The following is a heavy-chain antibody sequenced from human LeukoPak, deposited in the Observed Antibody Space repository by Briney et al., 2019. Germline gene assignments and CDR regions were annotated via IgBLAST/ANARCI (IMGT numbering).Heavy chain of an antibody. D-gene: IGHD6-13*01. J-gene: IGHJ3*01. CDR3: ARDGAYSASNF. V-gene: IGHV3-11*01. CDR1: GFTFSDEY. Sequence: GGSLRLSCAASGFTFSDEYMSWIRQAPGKGLEWISCVSNSGSSIYYADSVRGRFSISRDNVKNSLYLQMNSLRVEDTAVYYCARDGAYSASNFWGQGTMVAVSS. CDR2: VSNSGSSI.